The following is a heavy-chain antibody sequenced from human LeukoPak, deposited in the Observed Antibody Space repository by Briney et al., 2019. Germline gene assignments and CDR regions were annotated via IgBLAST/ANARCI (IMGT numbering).Heavy chain of an antibody. D-gene: IGHD6-13*01. V-gene: IGHV1-46*01. CDR3: ATETPTDDSGTIAAAAEY. CDR2: INPSGGST. Sequence: ASVKVSCKASGYTFTSYYMHWVRQAPGQGLEWMGIINPSGGSTSYAQKFQGRVTMTRDMSTSTVYMELSSLRSEDMAVYYCATETPTDDSGTIAAAAEYWGQGTLVTVSS. J-gene: IGHJ4*02. CDR1: GYTFTSYY.